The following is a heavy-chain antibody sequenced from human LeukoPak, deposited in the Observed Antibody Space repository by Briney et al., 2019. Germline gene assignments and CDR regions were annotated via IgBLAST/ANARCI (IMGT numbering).Heavy chain of an antibody. CDR3: ARDSSLPDY. Sequence: PGGSLRLSCAASGFTFSRYWMHWVRQAPGKGLVWVSRIDSDESTTSYADSVKGRFTISRDNAKNTLYLQMNSLGAEDTAVYYCARDSSLPDYWGQGTLVTVSS. CDR1: GFTFSRYW. V-gene: IGHV3-74*01. D-gene: IGHD6-6*01. J-gene: IGHJ4*02. CDR2: IDSDESTT.